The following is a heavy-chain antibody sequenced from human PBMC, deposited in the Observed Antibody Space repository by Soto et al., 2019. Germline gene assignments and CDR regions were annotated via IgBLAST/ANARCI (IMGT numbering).Heavy chain of an antibody. CDR2: IYYSGIT. Sequence: SETLSLTCTVSGVSISNSSYYWGWIRRPPGKGLEWIGTIYYSGITYYNPSLKSRVTISVDTSKNQFSLKLTSVTAADTAVYHSVSHGSNWGQGTLVTVSS. CDR1: GVSISNSSYY. CDR3: VSHGSN. V-gene: IGHV4-39*01. J-gene: IGHJ4*02.